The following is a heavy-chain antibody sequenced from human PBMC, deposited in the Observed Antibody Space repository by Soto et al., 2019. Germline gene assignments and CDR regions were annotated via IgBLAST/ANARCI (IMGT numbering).Heavy chain of an antibody. J-gene: IGHJ4*02. CDR3: AKDQASGQGSFDS. CDR1: GFNIYG. CDR2: ISYDGSNQ. Sequence: GGSLRLSCAAFGFNIYGMHWVRQVPDKGLEWVALISYDGSNQYYADSVKGRFTIPRDNSKNTLFLQMNSLRADDTAVYYCAKDQASGQGSFDSWGQGTLVTVSS. V-gene: IGHV3-30*18.